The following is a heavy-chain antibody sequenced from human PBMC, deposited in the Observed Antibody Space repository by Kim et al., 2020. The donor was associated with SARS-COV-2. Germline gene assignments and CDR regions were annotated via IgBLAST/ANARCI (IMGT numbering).Heavy chain of an antibody. D-gene: IGHD5-12*01. J-gene: IGHJ6*03. CDR3: ARVSVASNFYYYYMDV. V-gene: IGHV4-34*01. CDR2: INHSGST. Sequence: SETLSLTCAVYGGSFSGYYWSWIRQPPGKGLEWIGEINHSGSTNYNPSRKSRVTISVDTSKNQFSLKLSSVTAADTAVYYCARVSVASNFYYYYMDVWGKGTTVTVSS. CDR1: GGSFSGYY.